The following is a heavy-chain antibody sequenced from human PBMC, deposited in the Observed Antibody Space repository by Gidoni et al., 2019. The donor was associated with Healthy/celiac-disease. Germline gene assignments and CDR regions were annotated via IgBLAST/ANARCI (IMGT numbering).Heavy chain of an antibody. J-gene: IGHJ4*02. D-gene: IGHD3-22*01. CDR3: ARGYYDSSGYTGSDY. CDR2: ISSSGSTI. Sequence: VSYISSSGSTIYYADSVKGRFTISRDNAKNSLYLQMNSLRAEDTAVYYCARGYYDSSGYTGSDYWGQGTLVTVSS. V-gene: IGHV3-11*01.